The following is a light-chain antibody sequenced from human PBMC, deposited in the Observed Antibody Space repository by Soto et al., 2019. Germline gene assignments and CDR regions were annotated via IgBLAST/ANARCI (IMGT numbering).Light chain of an antibody. CDR3: HQYNTFPAA. Sequence: DIKMTQSPSTLSASVGDSAIITCRASQSISSWLAWYQQKPGRAPKLLIYKASTYESGGPSRFSGSGSGTEVTLTISSLQPDDFAAYYCHQYNTFPAAFGPGTKVDI. V-gene: IGKV1-5*03. J-gene: IGKJ3*01. CDR2: KAS. CDR1: QSISSW.